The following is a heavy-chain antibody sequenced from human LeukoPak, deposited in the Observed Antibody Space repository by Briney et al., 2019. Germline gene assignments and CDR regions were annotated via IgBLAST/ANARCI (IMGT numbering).Heavy chain of an antibody. J-gene: IGHJ4*02. D-gene: IGHD3-22*01. CDR3: ARERRSRLYYYDSSGYLV. V-gene: IGHV1-18*01. Sequence: WASVKVSCKASGYTFTSYGISWVRQAPGQGLEWMGWISAYNGNTNYAQKLQGRVTMTTDTPTSTAYMELRSLRSDDTAVYYCARERRSRLYYYDSSGYLVWGQGTLVTVSS. CDR2: ISAYNGNT. CDR1: GYTFTSYG.